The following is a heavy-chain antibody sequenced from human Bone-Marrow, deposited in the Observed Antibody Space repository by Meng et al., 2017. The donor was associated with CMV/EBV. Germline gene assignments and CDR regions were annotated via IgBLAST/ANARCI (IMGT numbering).Heavy chain of an antibody. CDR1: GFTFSSYS. CDR2: ISSSSSYI. Sequence: GESLKISCAASGFTFSSYSMNWVRQAPGKGLEWVSSISSSSSYIYYADSVKGRFTISRDNAKNSLYLQMNSLRAEDTAVYYCARGYYDFLHWFDPWGQGTLVTVSS. CDR3: ARGYYDFLHWFDP. V-gene: IGHV3-21*01. J-gene: IGHJ5*02. D-gene: IGHD3-3*01.